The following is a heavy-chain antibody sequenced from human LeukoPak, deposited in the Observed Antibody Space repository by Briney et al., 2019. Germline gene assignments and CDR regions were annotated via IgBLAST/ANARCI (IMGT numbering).Heavy chain of an antibody. CDR2: IYYSGST. CDR1: GASIISDTYY. V-gene: IGHV4-39*07. J-gene: IGHJ5*02. Sequence: PSETLSLTCTVSGASIISDTYYWGWIRQPPGKGLEWIGSIYYSGSTYYSPSLKSRVTISVDTSKNQFSLKLSSVTAADTAVYYCARVRPIWDGSGSYRWFDPWGQGTLVTVSS. CDR3: ARVRPIWDGSGSYRWFDP. D-gene: IGHD3-10*01.